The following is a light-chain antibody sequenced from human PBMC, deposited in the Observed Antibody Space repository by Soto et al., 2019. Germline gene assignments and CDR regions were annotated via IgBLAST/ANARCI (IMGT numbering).Light chain of an antibody. CDR2: WAS. V-gene: IGKV4-1*01. CDR3: KNDLGNPGA. J-gene: IGKJ3*01. Sequence: VMAQSPDSVAVSLGERATINCKSSQSVFYSSNNKNYLAWYQKKPGQPPKLLIYWASTRASGVPGRFSGSGSGTDFTLTIYSLQAEDGAVYYCKNDLGNPGAFGPGTKVDIK. CDR1: QSVFYSSNNKNY.